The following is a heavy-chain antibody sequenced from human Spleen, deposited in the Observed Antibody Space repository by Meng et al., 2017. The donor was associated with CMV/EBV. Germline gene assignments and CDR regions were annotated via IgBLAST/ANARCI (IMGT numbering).Heavy chain of an antibody. V-gene: IGHV4-39*07. D-gene: IGHD5-12*01. CDR1: GGSISSSGYY. CDR3: ASQTEYSAYELFFDY. J-gene: IGHJ4*02. Sequence: GSLRLSCTVSGGSISSSGYYWGWIRQPPGKGLEWVGSLFYRGGAYYSPSLKSRVAISIDTSKRQFSLKLSSVTAADTAVYYCASQTEYSAYELFFDYWGQGTLVTVSS. CDR2: LFYRGGA.